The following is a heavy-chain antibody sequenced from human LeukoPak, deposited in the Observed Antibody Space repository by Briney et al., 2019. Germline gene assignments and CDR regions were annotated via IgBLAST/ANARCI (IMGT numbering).Heavy chain of an antibody. CDR1: GFTVSTNC. J-gene: IGHJ4*02. CDR2: IYSGGTT. V-gene: IGHV3-53*04. Sequence: GGSLRLSCAASGFTVSTNCMTWVRQAPGKGLEWVSTIYSGGTTYYADSVMGRFTISRHNSRNTLYLQMNSLRAEDTAVYYCARVDACMAYNFDLWGQGTVVTVSS. CDR3: ARVDACMAYNFDL. D-gene: IGHD5-24*01.